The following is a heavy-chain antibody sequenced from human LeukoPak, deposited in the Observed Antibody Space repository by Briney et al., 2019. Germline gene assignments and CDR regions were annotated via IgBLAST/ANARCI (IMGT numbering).Heavy chain of an antibody. CDR1: GGSISSYY. V-gene: IGHV4-59*08. CDR3: ARGHESYGMDV. CDR2: IYYSGST. J-gene: IGHJ6*02. Sequence: SETLSLTCTVSGGSISSYYWSWIRQPPGKGLEWIGYIYYSGSTNYNPSLKSRVTISVDTSKNQFSLKLSSVTAADTAVYYCARGHESYGMDVWGQGTTVTVSS.